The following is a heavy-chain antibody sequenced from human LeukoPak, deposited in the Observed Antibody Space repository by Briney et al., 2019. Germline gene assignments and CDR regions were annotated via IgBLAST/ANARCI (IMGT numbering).Heavy chain of an antibody. D-gene: IGHD1-26*01. CDR1: GFTVSSNY. CDR3: VSGGGATVGMDV. CDR2: IYSAGST. J-gene: IGHJ6*02. Sequence: GGSLRLSCAASGFTVSSNYMSWVRQAPGMGLEWVSVIYSAGSTYYADSVKGRFTISRDNSKNTLYLQMSSLRAEDTAVYYCVSGGGATVGMDVWGQGTTVTVSS. V-gene: IGHV3-66*01.